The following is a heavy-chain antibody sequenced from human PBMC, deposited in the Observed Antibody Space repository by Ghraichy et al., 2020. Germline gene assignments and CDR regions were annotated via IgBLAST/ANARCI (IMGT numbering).Heavy chain of an antibody. V-gene: IGHV4-61*02. CDR1: GGSISSGRYY. J-gene: IGHJ4*02. Sequence: SQTLSLTCTVSGGSISSGRYYWIWLRQPAGKGLEWIGRTYSSGSPDYNPSLKSRVTISVDTSKNQFSLKLTSVTAADTAVYYCARDGGVAQPYFAYWGQGTLVTVSS. CDR3: ARDGGVAQPYFAY. D-gene: IGHD3-16*01. CDR2: TYSSGSP.